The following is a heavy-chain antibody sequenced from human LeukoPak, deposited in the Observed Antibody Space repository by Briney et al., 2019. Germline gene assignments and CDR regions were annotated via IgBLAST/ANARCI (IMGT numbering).Heavy chain of an antibody. CDR2: IYHSGST. V-gene: IGHV4-38-2*01. CDR3: ARLIATDYFDY. D-gene: IGHD6-13*01. Sequence: SETLSLTCAVSGYSISSGYYWGWIRQPPGKGLERIGSIYHSGSTYYNPSLKSRVTISVDTSKNQFSLKLSSVTAADTAVYYCARLIATDYFDYWGQGTLVTVSS. J-gene: IGHJ4*02. CDR1: GYSISSGYY.